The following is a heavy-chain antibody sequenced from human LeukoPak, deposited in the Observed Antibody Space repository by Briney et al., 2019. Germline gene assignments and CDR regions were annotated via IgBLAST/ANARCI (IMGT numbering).Heavy chain of an antibody. Sequence: ASVKVSCKASGYTFTGYYMHWVRQAPGQGLEWMGWINPNSGGTNYAQKFQGRVTMTRDTSISTAYMELSRLRSDDTAVYYCARARTRGGNKVGLYNYWGQGTLVTVSS. CDR3: ARARTRGGNKVGLYNY. CDR2: INPNSGGT. J-gene: IGHJ4*02. V-gene: IGHV1-2*02. CDR1: GYTFTGYY. D-gene: IGHD1-26*01.